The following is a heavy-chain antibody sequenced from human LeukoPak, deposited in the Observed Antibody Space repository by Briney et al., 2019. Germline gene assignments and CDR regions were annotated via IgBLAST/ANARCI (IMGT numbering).Heavy chain of an antibody. CDR1: GGSISSYY. D-gene: IGHD3-22*01. V-gene: IGHV4-59*01. Sequence: PSETLSLTCTVSGGSISSYYWSWIRQPPGKGLEWIGYIYYSGSTNYNPSLKSRVTISVDTSKHQFSLKLSSVTAADTAVHYCAGTTLDYYDSSGSYAFDIWGQGTMVTVSS. J-gene: IGHJ3*02. CDR3: AGTTLDYYDSSGSYAFDI. CDR2: IYYSGST.